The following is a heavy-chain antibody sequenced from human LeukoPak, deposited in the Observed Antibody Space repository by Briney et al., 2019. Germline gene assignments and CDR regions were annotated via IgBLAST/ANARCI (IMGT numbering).Heavy chain of an antibody. CDR3: ARVVAAAGNY. D-gene: IGHD6-13*01. Sequence: GASVKVSCKASGYTFTGYYMHWVRQAPGQGLEWMGWINPNSGGTNYAQKFQGRVTMTRDTSISTACMELSRLRSDDTAVYYCARVVAAAGNYWGQGTLVTVSS. CDR1: GYTFTGYY. V-gene: IGHV1-2*02. CDR2: INPNSGGT. J-gene: IGHJ4*02.